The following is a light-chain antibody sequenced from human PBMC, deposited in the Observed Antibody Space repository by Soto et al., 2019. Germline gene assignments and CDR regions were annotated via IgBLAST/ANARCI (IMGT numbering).Light chain of an antibody. CDR3: QYYDISLHHHV. CDR2: GDN. CDR1: TSNIGAPYD. V-gene: IGLV1-40*01. Sequence: QPVLTQPPSVSGAPGQRVSISCTGSTSNIGAPYDVHWYQHLPGTAPKLLIYGDNNRPSGVPDRFSGSKSGTSASLAITRLQAKDEADYYCQYYDISLHHHVFGTGNKMTVL. J-gene: IGLJ1*01.